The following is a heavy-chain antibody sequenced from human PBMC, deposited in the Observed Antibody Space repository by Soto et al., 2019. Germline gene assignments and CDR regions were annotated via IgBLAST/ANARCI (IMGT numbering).Heavy chain of an antibody. Sequence: EVQLVESGGGLVQPGGSLRLSCAASGFTFSSYDMHWVRQPPGKGLEWVSGIATAGDTYYADSVKGRFTISRENAKTSFYLQLNSLRAEDTAVYYCARVPSDEGGFEELSYYYGLDVWGQGTTVTVSS. V-gene: IGHV3-13*01. CDR2: IATAGDT. D-gene: IGHD3-10*01. CDR1: GFTFSSYD. J-gene: IGHJ6*02. CDR3: ARVPSDEGGFEELSYYYGLDV.